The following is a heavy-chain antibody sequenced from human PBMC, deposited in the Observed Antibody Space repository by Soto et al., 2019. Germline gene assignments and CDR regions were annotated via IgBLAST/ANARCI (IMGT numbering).Heavy chain of an antibody. V-gene: IGHV1-69*01. CDR1: GCSFVTSG. CDR3: ATPGFYYVRSGYQHTALHY. Sequence: QVKLVQSGDELKKPGSSWKVSGKASGCSFVTSGLTWVRQAHGQGLEWLAASIPVLRSAHYAENFRGRVTIPADESTMTTYMALSSLRSDDNAIYYYATPGFYYVRSGYQHTALHYWGQGTLITVSS. D-gene: IGHD3-22*01. CDR2: SIPVLRSA. J-gene: IGHJ4*02.